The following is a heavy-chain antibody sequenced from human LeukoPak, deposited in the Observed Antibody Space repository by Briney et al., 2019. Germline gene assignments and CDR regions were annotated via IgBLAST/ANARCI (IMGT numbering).Heavy chain of an antibody. CDR1: GYTFTSYG. Sequence: GASVKVSCKASGYTFTSYGISWVRQAPGQGLEWMGWISAYNGNTNYAQKLQGRVTMTIDASTSTAYMELRSLRSDDTAVYYCARGGLYDSSGYSLYYFDYWGQGTLVTVSS. CDR2: ISAYNGNT. J-gene: IGHJ4*02. CDR3: ARGGLYDSSGYSLYYFDY. V-gene: IGHV1-18*01. D-gene: IGHD3-22*01.